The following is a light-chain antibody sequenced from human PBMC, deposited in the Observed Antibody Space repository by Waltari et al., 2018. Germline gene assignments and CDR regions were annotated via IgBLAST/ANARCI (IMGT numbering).Light chain of an antibody. Sequence: QSALTHPASVSGSPGQSITISCTGPRRALGSYHLFSWFQQPPDKAPKLLIYEVSKRPSEVSNRFSGSASGNTAYLTISGLQAEDEADYYCCSSPESSTSWVFGGGTKLTVL. CDR2: EVS. CDR1: RRALGSYHL. CDR3: CSSPESSTSWV. V-gene: IGLV2-23*02. J-gene: IGLJ3*02.